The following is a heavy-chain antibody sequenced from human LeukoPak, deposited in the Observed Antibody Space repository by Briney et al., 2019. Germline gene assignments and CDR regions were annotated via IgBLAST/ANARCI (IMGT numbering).Heavy chain of an antibody. D-gene: IGHD2-15*01. V-gene: IGHV1-46*01. CDR1: GYTFTSYY. Sequence: GASVKVSCKASGYTFTSYYMHWVRQAPGQGLEWMGIINPSGGSTSYAQKFQGRVTMTRNTSTSTVYMGLSSLRSEDRAVYYCARDRYCSGGSCYSWAWFDPWGQGTLVTVSS. CDR2: INPSGGST. CDR3: ARDRYCSGGSCYSWAWFDP. J-gene: IGHJ5*02.